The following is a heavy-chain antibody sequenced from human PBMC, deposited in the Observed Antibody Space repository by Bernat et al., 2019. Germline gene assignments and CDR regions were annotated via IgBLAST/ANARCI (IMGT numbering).Heavy chain of an antibody. V-gene: IGHV1-69*06. J-gene: IGHJ6*02. CDR2: IIPIFGKA. CDR1: GGTFSSYA. CDR3: ARGRLGSSSWRSYYYGMDV. Sequence: QVQLVQSGAEVKKPGSSVKVSCKASGGTFSSYAISWVRQAPGQGLEWMGGIIPIFGKANYAQKFQGRVTITADKSTSTAYMELSSLRSEDTAVYYCARGRLGSSSWRSYYYGMDVWGHGTTVTVSS. D-gene: IGHD6-13*01.